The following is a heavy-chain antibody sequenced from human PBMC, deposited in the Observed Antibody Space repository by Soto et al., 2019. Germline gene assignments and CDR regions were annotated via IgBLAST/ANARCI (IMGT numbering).Heavy chain of an antibody. J-gene: IGHJ4*02. Sequence: QVQLQQWGAGLLKPSETLSLTCAVYGGSFSGYYWSWIRQPPGKGLEWIGEINHSGSTNYNPSLKSRVTISVDTSKNQFSLKLSSVTAADTAVYYCARGTMVAAAFDYCGQGTLVTVSS. D-gene: IGHD2-15*01. V-gene: IGHV4-34*01. CDR3: ARGTMVAAAFDY. CDR2: INHSGST. CDR1: GGSFSGYY.